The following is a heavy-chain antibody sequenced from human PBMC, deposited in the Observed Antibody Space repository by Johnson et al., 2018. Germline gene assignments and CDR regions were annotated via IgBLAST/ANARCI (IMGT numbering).Heavy chain of an antibody. V-gene: IGHV4-59*01. D-gene: IGHD4-17*01. CDR2: IYYSGST. CDR1: GGSISSYY. Sequence: VQLQESGPGLVKXSETLSLTCTVSGGSISSYYWSWIRQPPGKGLEWIGYIYYSGSTNYNPSLKSRVTISVDTSKNQFSLKLSPVTAADTAVYYCARAVALREIYYFDYWGQGTLVTVSS. CDR3: ARAVALREIYYFDY. J-gene: IGHJ4*02.